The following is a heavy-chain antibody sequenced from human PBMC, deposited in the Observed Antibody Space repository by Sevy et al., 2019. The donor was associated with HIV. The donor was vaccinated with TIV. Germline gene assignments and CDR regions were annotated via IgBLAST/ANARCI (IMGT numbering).Heavy chain of an antibody. Sequence: GGSLRLSCAASGFTFSSYSMNWVRQAPGKGLEWVSSISSSSYIYYADSVKGRFTISRDNAKNSLYLQMNSLRAEDTAVYYCARAGGLVVINKAEYFQHWGQGTLVTVSS. D-gene: IGHD3-22*01. CDR1: GFTFSSYS. CDR3: ARAGGLVVINKAEYFQH. CDR2: ISSSSYI. J-gene: IGHJ1*01. V-gene: IGHV3-21*01.